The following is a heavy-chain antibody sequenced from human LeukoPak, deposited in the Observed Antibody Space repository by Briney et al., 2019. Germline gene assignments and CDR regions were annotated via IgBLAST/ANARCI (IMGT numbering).Heavy chain of an antibody. D-gene: IGHD6-13*01. V-gene: IGHV3-74*01. Sequence: GGSLRLSCAASGFTFSNYWMHWVRQAPGKGLVWVSRLNADGNSITYADSVRGRFTISRDNAKNSLYLQMNSLRAEDTAVYYCARETPYSNTWTDFDFWGQGTLVTVSS. J-gene: IGHJ4*02. CDR1: GFTFSNYW. CDR2: LNADGNSI. CDR3: ARETPYSNTWTDFDF.